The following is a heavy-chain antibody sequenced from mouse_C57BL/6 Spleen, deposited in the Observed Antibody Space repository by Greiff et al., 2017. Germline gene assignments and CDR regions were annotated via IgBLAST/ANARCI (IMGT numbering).Heavy chain of an antibody. Sequence: EVQLQQSGPELVKPGASVKISCKASGYKFTDYYMNWVKQSHGKSLEWIGDINPNNGGTSYNQKFKGKATLTVDKSSSTAYMELRSLTSEDSAFYYCAVYYEGYWGQGTTLTVSS. D-gene: IGHD1-1*01. J-gene: IGHJ2*01. V-gene: IGHV1-26*01. CDR3: AVYYEGY. CDR1: GYKFTDYY. CDR2: INPNNGGT.